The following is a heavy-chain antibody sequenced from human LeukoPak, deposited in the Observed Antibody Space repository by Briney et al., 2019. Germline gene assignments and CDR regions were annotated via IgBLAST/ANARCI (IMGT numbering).Heavy chain of an antibody. CDR3: ARVQSRHYDSSGPFDY. V-gene: IGHV3-7*01. J-gene: IGHJ4*02. CDR1: GFTFSSYW. CDR2: IKQDGSEK. Sequence: GGSLRLSCAASGFTFSSYWMSWVRQAPGKGLEWVANIKQDGSEKYYVDSVKGRFTISRDNAKSSLYLQMNSLRAEDTAVYYCARVQSRHYDSSGPFDYWGQGTLVTVSS. D-gene: IGHD3-22*01.